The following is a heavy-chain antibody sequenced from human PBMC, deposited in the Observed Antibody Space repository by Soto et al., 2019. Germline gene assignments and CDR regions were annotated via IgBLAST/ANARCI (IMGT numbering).Heavy chain of an antibody. CDR2: TYYRSKWYN. CDR3: ARVSLYSSSRSYYFDY. Sequence: SQTLSLTCXISGDSVSSNSAAWNWIRQSPSRGLEWLGRTYYRSKWYNDYAVSVKSRITINPDTSKNQFSLQLNSVTPEDTAVYYCARVSLYSSSRSYYFDYWGQGTLVTVS. V-gene: IGHV6-1*01. CDR1: GDSVSSNSAA. J-gene: IGHJ4*02. D-gene: IGHD6-13*01.